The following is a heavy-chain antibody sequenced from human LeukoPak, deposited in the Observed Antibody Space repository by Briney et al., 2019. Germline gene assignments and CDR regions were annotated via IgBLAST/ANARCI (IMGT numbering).Heavy chain of an antibody. CDR2: INPNSGGT. CDR3: ASGRFLDY. Sequence: ASVKVSCKASGGTFSSYDFSWVRQAPGQGLEWMGRINPNSGGTNYAQKFQGRVTMTRDTSISTAYMELSRLRSDDTAVYYCASGRFLDYWGQGTLVTVSS. J-gene: IGHJ4*02. D-gene: IGHD1-26*01. V-gene: IGHV1-2*06. CDR1: GGTFSSYD.